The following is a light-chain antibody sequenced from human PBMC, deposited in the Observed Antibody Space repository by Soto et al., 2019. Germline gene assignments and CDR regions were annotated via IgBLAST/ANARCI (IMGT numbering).Light chain of an antibody. CDR3: MQPLQSWT. J-gene: IGKJ1*01. Sequence: DIVRTQSPLSLPVTPGEPASISCRSSQSLLHSNGYNYLDWYLQKPGQSPQLLIYLGSNRASGVPDRFSGSGSGTDFTLKISRVEAEDVGVYYCMQPLQSWTFGQGTK. V-gene: IGKV2-28*01. CDR2: LGS. CDR1: QSLLHSNGYNY.